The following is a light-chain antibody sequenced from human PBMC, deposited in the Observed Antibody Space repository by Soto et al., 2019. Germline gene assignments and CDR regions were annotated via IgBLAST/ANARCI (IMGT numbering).Light chain of an antibody. CDR2: AAS. J-gene: IGKJ1*01. Sequence: DIQMTQSPSSVSASVGDRVTMTCRASQGINSWLAWYQQKPGKAPKLLIYAASNLQSGVPLRFSGSGSGTDFTLTISSLQPEDFATYYCQQANSFPWTFGQGTKVEIK. V-gene: IGKV1-12*01. CDR3: QQANSFPWT. CDR1: QGINSW.